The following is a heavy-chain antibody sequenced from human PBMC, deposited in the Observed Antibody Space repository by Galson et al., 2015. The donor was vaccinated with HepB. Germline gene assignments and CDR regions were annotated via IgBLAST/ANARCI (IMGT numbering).Heavy chain of an antibody. CDR1: GYSFTGYW. CDR2: IYPGDSDT. Sequence: QSGAEVKKPGESLKISCETSGYSFTGYWIGWVRQMPGKGLEWMGIIYPGDSDTRYSPSFQGQVTMSIDKSINTAYLQWGSLKASDAGMYYCATAYRCSGGWSVSLEDYWGQGTPVTVSS. V-gene: IGHV5-51*03. J-gene: IGHJ4*02. CDR3: ATAYRCSGGWSVSLEDY. D-gene: IGHD2-15*01.